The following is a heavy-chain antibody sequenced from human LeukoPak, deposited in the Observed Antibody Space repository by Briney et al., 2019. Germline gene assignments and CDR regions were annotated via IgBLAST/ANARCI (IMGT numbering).Heavy chain of an antibody. CDR3: ARGMLLGDAFDI. J-gene: IGHJ3*02. Sequence: PGGSLRLSCVVSGFTFEDYAINWVRQAPGKGLEWVCNINWNGGSTSYGDSVKGRFTISRDNAKNSVFLQMHSLRADDTALYFCARGMLLGDAFDIWGQGTMVIVSS. CDR2: INWNGGST. D-gene: IGHD2-21*01. CDR1: GFTFEDYA. V-gene: IGHV3-20*04.